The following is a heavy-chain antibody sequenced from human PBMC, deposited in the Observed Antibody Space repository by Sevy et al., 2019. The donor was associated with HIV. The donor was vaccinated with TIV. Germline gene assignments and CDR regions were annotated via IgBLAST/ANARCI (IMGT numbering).Heavy chain of an antibody. CDR3: AGEATGAFDY. Sequence: SETLSLTCTVSGGSITTYYWSWIRQPPGKGLEWIGYIHYSGRTNYNPSLKSRLTISVDTSNNQFSLKLTSVTAADTAVYYCAGEATGAFDYWGQGTLVTVSS. CDR1: GGSITTYY. D-gene: IGHD5-12*01. CDR2: IHYSGRT. V-gene: IGHV4-59*01. J-gene: IGHJ4*02.